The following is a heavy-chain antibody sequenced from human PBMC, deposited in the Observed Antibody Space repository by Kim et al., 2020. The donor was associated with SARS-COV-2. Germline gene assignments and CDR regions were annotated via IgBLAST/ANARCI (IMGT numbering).Heavy chain of an antibody. CDR2: IYYSGST. CDR3: ATLPYYDILTGYLGLARTTNWFDP. Sequence: SETLSLTCTVAGGSISSSSYYWGWIRQPPGKGLEWIGSIYYSGSTYYNPSLKSRVTISVDTSKNQFSLKLSSVTAADTAVYYCATLPYYDILTGYLGLARTTNWFDPWGQGTLVTVSS. J-gene: IGHJ5*02. CDR1: GGSISSSSYY. V-gene: IGHV4-39*01. D-gene: IGHD3-9*01.